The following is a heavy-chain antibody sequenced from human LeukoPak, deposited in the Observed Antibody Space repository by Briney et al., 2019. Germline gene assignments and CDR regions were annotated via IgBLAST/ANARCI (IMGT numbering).Heavy chain of an antibody. CDR2: ISGSGGST. CDR3: AKTGFEGGSSWPHFDY. V-gene: IGHV3-23*01. CDR1: GFTFSSYA. Sequence: GGSLRLSCAASGFTFSSYAMNWVRQAPGKGLEWVSAISGSGGSTYYADSVKGRFTISRDNSKNTLYLQMNSLGAEDTAVYYCAKTGFEGGSSWPHFDYWGQGTLVTVSS. D-gene: IGHD6-13*01. J-gene: IGHJ4*02.